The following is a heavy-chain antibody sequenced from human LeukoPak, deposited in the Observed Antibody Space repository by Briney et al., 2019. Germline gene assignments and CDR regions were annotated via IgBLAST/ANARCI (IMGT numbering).Heavy chain of an antibody. V-gene: IGHV3-23*01. J-gene: IGHJ4*02. CDR3: AKSGQFDY. Sequence: AGGSLRLSCAASGFTFSSYAMSWVRRAPGKGLEWVSTIGGSGGTTYYADSVKGRFAISRDNSKNTVSLQMNSLRVEDTAVYYCAKSGQFDYWGQGTLVTVSS. CDR1: GFTFSSYA. CDR2: IGGSGGTT.